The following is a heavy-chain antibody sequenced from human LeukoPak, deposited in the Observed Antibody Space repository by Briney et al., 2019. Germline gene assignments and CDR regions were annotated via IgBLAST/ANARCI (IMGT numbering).Heavy chain of an antibody. CDR3: AREGYSGYVLVDYYYYYYMDV. D-gene: IGHD5-12*01. CDR2: ISSSGSTI. Sequence: GGSLRLSCAASGFTFSDYYMSWIRQAPGKGLEWVSYISSSGSTIYYADSVKGRFTISRDNAKNSLYLQMNSLRAEDTAVYYCAREGYSGYVLVDYYYYYYMDVWGKGTTVTVSS. V-gene: IGHV3-11*01. J-gene: IGHJ6*03. CDR1: GFTFSDYY.